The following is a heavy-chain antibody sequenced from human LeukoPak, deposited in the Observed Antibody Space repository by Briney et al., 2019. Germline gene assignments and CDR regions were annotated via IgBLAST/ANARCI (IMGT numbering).Heavy chain of an antibody. CDR2: IYYSGST. CDR1: GYSISSGYY. CDR3: ARARWNGPPDY. V-gene: IGHV4-38-2*02. J-gene: IGHJ4*02. Sequence: SETLSLTCTVSGYSISSGYYWGWIRQPPVKGLEWIGYIYYSGSTNYNPSLKSRVTISVDTSKNQFSLKLSSVTAADTAVYYCARARWNGPPDYWGQGTLVTVSS. D-gene: IGHD1-1*01.